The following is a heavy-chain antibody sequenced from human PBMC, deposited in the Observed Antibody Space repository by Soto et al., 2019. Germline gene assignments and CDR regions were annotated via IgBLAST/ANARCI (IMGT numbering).Heavy chain of an antibody. J-gene: IGHJ4*02. CDR3: AKARAQYYDFWSGYPVDY. V-gene: IGHV3-23*01. Sequence: GGSLRLSCAASGFTFSSYAMSWVRQAPGKGLEWVSAISGSGGSTYYADSVKGRFTISRDNSKNTLYLQMNSLRAEDTAVYYCAKARAQYYDFWSGYPVDYWGQGTLVTVAS. CDR1: GFTFSSYA. D-gene: IGHD3-3*01. CDR2: ISGSGGST.